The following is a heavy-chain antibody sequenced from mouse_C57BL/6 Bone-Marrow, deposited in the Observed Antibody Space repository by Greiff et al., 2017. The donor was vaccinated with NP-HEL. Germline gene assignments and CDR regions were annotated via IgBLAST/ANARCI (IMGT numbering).Heavy chain of an antibody. Sequence: EVKLVESGGGLVQSGRSLRLSCATSGFTFSDFYMEWVRQAPGKGLEWIAASRNKANDYTTEYSASVKGRLIVSGDTSQSILYLQMKHLRAEDTAIYYCAREADGYYAMDYGGQGTSVTVSS. J-gene: IGHJ4*01. CDR2: SRNKANDYTT. CDR3: AREADGYYAMDY. D-gene: IGHD2-3*01. V-gene: IGHV7-1*01. CDR1: GFTFSDFY.